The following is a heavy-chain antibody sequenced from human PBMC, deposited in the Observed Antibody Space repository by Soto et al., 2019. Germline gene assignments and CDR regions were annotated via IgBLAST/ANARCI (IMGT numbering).Heavy chain of an antibody. D-gene: IGHD6-19*01. Sequence: HVTLKESGPVLVKPTETLTLTCTVSGFSLSNGKVGVSWIRQPPGKALEWLAHIFSNDEKSYKTSLKSRLTISEEPSKSQVVLTMTNVGPVDTATYYCARILFGRSVAGGYFYMDVWGKGTTVTVSS. J-gene: IGHJ6*03. CDR1: GFSLSNGKVG. CDR3: ARILFGRSVAGGYFYMDV. V-gene: IGHV2-26*01. CDR2: IFSNDEK.